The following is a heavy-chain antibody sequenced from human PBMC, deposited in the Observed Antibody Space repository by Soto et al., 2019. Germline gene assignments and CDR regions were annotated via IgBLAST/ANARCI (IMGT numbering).Heavy chain of an antibody. CDR3: ARAYCNGGSCYSMPFDY. D-gene: IGHD2-15*01. CDR1: GFTFSSYW. J-gene: IGHJ4*02. Sequence: EVQLVESGGGLVQPGGSLRLSCAASGFTFSSYWMHWVRQAPGKGLVWVSRINSDGTTITYADSVKGRFTISRDNAQNTLYLQMNSLRVEDTAGYYCARAYCNGGSCYSMPFDYWGQGTLVPVSS. CDR2: INSDGTTI. V-gene: IGHV3-74*01.